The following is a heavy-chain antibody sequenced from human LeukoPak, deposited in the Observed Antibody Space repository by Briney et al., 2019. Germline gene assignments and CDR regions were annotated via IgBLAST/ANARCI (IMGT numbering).Heavy chain of an antibody. CDR3: ETDKRYAFDY. D-gene: IGHD3-9*01. V-gene: IGHV3-48*02. Sequence: GGSLRLSCATSGFSFTDYPMNWVRQAPGKGLKWISNIRTTAEGAKYAYYADSVKGRVTISRDDGKNTLYLHMNSLRDDDTAVYHCETDKRYAFDYWGQGILVTVSS. J-gene: IGHJ4*02. CDR2: IRTTAEGAKYA. CDR1: GFSFTDYP.